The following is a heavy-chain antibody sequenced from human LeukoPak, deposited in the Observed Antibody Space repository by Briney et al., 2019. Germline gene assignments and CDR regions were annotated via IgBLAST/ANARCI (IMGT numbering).Heavy chain of an antibody. Sequence: GASVKVSCKASGYTFTGYYMHWVRQAPGQGLEWMGWISAYNGNTNYAQKLQGRVTMTTDTSTSTAYMELRSLRSDDTAVYYCATTGYSSGWTNFDYWGQGTLVTVSS. CDR1: GYTFTGYY. V-gene: IGHV1-18*04. CDR2: ISAYNGNT. J-gene: IGHJ4*02. D-gene: IGHD6-19*01. CDR3: ATTGYSSGWTNFDY.